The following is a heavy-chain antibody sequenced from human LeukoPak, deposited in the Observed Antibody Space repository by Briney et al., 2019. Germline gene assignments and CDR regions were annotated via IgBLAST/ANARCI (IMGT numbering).Heavy chain of an antibody. D-gene: IGHD3-10*01. CDR2: IYYSGST. CDR3: ARGGPPALVSGQWFRVRRGNWFDP. CDR1: GGSFSGYY. Sequence: PSETLSLTCAVYGGSFSGYYWSWIRQPPGKGLEWIGSIYYSGSTYYNPSLKSRVTISVDTSKNQFSLKLSSVTAADTAVYYCARGGPPALVSGQWFRVRRGNWFDPWGQGTLVTVSS. V-gene: IGHV4-34*01. J-gene: IGHJ5*02.